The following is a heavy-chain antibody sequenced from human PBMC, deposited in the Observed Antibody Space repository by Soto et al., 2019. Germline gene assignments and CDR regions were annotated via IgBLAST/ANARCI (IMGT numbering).Heavy chain of an antibody. CDR2: ISGSSSYT. CDR3: ARRSYCSSTNCYGDY. D-gene: IGHD2-2*01. V-gene: IGHV3-11*06. J-gene: IGHJ4*02. Sequence: PGGSLRLSCAASGFTFSDYYMSWIRQAPGKGLEWVSYISGSSSYTNYADSAKGRFTISRDNAKNSLYLQMNSLRAEDTAVYYCARRSYCSSTNCYGDYWGQGTLVTVSS. CDR1: GFTFSDYY.